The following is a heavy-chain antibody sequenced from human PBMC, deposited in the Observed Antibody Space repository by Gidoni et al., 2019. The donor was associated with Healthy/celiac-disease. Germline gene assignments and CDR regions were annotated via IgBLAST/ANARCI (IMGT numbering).Heavy chain of an antibody. Sequence: QVQLVESGGGVVQPGSSLRLSCAASGFTFSIYGMHWVRQAPGKGLAWVAVISYDGSNKYYADSVKGRFTISRDNSKNTLYLQMNSLRAEDTAVYYCAKDPMGDYGDYYFSNWYFDLWGRGTLVTVSS. J-gene: IGHJ2*01. V-gene: IGHV3-30*18. CDR1: GFTFSIYG. CDR3: AKDPMGDYGDYYFSNWYFDL. CDR2: ISYDGSNK. D-gene: IGHD4-17*01.